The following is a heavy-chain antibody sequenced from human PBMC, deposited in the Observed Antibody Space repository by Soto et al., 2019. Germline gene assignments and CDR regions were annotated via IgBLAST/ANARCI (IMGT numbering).Heavy chain of an antibody. J-gene: IGHJ3*01. V-gene: IGHV3-23*01. CDR3: AKVRCGGDGCYSTHGFDL. D-gene: IGHD2-21*02. Sequence: GGSLRLSCEASGFTFSSFGMGWVRQAPGQGLEWVSTISAGGGTTHHSSSVQGRFSVSRDNSKSTLYLQMNSLRADDTAIYYCAKVRCGGDGCYSTHGFDLWGQGTMVTVSS. CDR1: GFTFSSFG. CDR2: ISAGGGTT.